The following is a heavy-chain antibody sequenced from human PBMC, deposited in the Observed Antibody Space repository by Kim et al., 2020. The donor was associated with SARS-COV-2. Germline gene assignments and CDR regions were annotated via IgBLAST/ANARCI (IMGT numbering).Heavy chain of an antibody. V-gene: IGHV3-23*01. D-gene: IGHD6-19*01. Sequence: ACSVKGRFTISRDNSKNPLNLQMNSLRAEDTAVYYCAKEGSSGWQYFDYWGQGTLVTVSS. CDR3: AKEGSSGWQYFDY. J-gene: IGHJ4*02.